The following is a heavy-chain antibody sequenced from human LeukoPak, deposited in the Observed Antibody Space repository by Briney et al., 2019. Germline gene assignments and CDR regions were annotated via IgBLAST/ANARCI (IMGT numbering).Heavy chain of an antibody. CDR3: AKGYSGYDFSLRGYYYYGMDV. CDR2: ISGSGDST. Sequence: GGSLRLSCAASGFTFSSYAMSWVRQAPGEGLEWVSGISGSGDSTYYADSVEGRFTISRDNSKNTLYLQMNSLRAEDTAVYYCAKGYSGYDFSLRGYYYYGMDVWGQGTTVTVSS. CDR1: GFTFSSYA. V-gene: IGHV3-23*01. J-gene: IGHJ6*02. D-gene: IGHD5-12*01.